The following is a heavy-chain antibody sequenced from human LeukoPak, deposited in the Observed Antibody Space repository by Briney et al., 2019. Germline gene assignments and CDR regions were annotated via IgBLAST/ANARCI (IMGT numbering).Heavy chain of an antibody. CDR1: GASLNDYY. CDR3: ASGAADGYNFGFDY. J-gene: IGHJ4*02. V-gene: IGHV4-59*12. CDR2: IHSSGSA. Sequence: SETLSLTCTVSGASLNDYYWSWIRQPPGKALEWIGFIHSSGSADSNPSLTSRVTISIDTSKNQFSLNLRSLTAADTAVYFCASGAADGYNFGFDYWGQGTLAAVSS. D-gene: IGHD5-24*01.